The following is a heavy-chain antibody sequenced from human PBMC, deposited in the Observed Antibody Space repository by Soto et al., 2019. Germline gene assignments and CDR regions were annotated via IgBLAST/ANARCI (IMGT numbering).Heavy chain of an antibody. D-gene: IGHD6-13*01. CDR3: ERTAAAGKYYYGVDV. Sequence: GESLKISCKGSGYSFTSYWIGWVRQMPGKGLEWMGIIYPGDSDTRYSPSFQGQVTISADKSISTAYLQWNSLKASDTAMYYCERTAAAGKYYYGVDVWGQGTTVNVSS. J-gene: IGHJ6*02. V-gene: IGHV5-51*01. CDR1: GYSFTSYW. CDR2: IYPGDSDT.